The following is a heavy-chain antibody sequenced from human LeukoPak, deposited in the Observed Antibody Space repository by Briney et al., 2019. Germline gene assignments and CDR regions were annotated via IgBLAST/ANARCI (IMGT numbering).Heavy chain of an antibody. CDR1: GGSITRYY. J-gene: IGHJ3*01. V-gene: IGHV4-59*01. Sequence: PSETLSLTCAVSGGSITRYYWSWIPQPPRKGLQWIGYIYYSGSTKYYPSLKSRVTISLDTSKNQFSLKLRSVTAADTAVYYCAREGGSNRYYSDAFNLWGQGTMVTVSS. CDR3: AREGGSNRYYSDAFNL. CDR2: IYYSGST. D-gene: IGHD2/OR15-2a*01.